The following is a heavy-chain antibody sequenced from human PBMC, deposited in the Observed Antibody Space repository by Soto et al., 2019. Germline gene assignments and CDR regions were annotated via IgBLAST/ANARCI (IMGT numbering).Heavy chain of an antibody. D-gene: IGHD3-22*01. Sequence: GGSLRLSCAACGFTFSSYAINWVRQAPWKGLEWVSTISSGGISYYAVSVKGRFSISRDNSKNTLFLQMNNLRAEDTAVYYCARAIVGEFFDYWGQRTLVTVSS. CDR1: GFTFSSYA. V-gene: IGHV3-23*01. J-gene: IGHJ4*02. CDR2: ISSGGIS. CDR3: ARAIVGEFFDY.